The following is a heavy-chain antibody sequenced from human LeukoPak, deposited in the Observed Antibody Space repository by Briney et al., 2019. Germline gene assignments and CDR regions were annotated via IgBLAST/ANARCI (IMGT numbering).Heavy chain of an antibody. V-gene: IGHV4-39*01. Sequence: SETLSLTCTVSGGSISSYYWGWIRQPPGKGLGWIGSIYYSGSTYYNPTLTSRVTISVDTSKNQFPLKLSSVTAADTAVYYCARLPPFSDYWGQGTLVTVSS. CDR2: IYYSGST. J-gene: IGHJ4*02. CDR1: GGSISSYY. CDR3: ARLPPFSDY.